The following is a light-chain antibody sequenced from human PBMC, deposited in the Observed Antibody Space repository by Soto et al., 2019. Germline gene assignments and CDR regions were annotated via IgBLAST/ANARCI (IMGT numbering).Light chain of an antibody. Sequence: QSVLTQPPSVSAAPGQKVTISCAGSSSNIGNHYVSWYQQLPGTAPKLLISDNNKRPSGIPDRFSGSKAGTSATLCITGPQTGDEAEYYCGTWDSSVRAVVFGGGTKLTDL. CDR2: DNN. V-gene: IGLV1-51*01. CDR1: SSNIGNHY. CDR3: GTWDSSVRAVV. J-gene: IGLJ2*01.